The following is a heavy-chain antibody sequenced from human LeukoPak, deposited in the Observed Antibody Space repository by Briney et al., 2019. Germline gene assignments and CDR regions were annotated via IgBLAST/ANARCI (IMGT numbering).Heavy chain of an antibody. D-gene: IGHD4-17*01. V-gene: IGHV3-7*01. Sequence: GGSLRLSCEASEFIFSGYWMTWVRQAPGKGLEWVANIKEDGSEKYYVDSVKGRFIISRNNANKSLYLQMNSLRAEDTAVDYCARRSTVTAYDFYYMDVWGKGTTVIVSS. CDR1: EFIFSGYW. CDR3: ARRSTVTAYDFYYMDV. CDR2: IKEDGSEK. J-gene: IGHJ6*03.